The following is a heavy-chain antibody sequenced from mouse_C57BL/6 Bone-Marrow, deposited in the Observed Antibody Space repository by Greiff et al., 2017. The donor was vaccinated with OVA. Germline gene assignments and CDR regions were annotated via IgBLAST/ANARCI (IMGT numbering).Heavy chain of an antibody. D-gene: IGHD2-4*01. Sequence: EVKLQESGGGLVQPGESLKLSCESNEYEFPSHDMSWVRKTPEKRLELVAAINSDGGSTYYPDTMERRFIISRDNTKRTLYLQMSSLRSEDTALYYCARQRRLRRYFDYWGQGTTLTVSS. CDR3: ARQRRLRRYFDY. J-gene: IGHJ2*01. V-gene: IGHV5-2*01. CDR1: EYEFPSHD. CDR2: INSDGGST.